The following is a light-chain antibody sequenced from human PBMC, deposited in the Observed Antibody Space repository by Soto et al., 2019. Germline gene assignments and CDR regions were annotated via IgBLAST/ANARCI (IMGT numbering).Light chain of an antibody. V-gene: IGKV2-28*01. CDR2: LGS. J-gene: IGKJ1*01. Sequence: DTVMTQSPLSLPVTPGEPASISCRSSQSLLHSDGYNYLDWYLQKPGQSPQVLVYLGSNRASGVPDRFSGSGSGTDFTLKISRVEAEDVGVYYCMQALRTPPTFGQGTKVEIK. CDR1: QSLLHSDGYNY. CDR3: MQALRTPPT.